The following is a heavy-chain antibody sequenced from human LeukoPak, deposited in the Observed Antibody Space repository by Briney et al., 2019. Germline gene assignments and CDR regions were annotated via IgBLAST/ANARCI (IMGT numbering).Heavy chain of an antibody. CDR3: VTNFWSASNWFDP. CDR1: GYTFTSYG. D-gene: IGHD3-3*01. Sequence: ASVKVSCKASGYTFTSYGISWVRQAPGQGLEWMGIINPSGSSTSYAQKFQGRVTMTRDTSTSTVYMELSSLRSEDTAMYYCVTNFWSASNWFDPWGQGTLVTVSS. V-gene: IGHV1-46*03. CDR2: INPSGSST. J-gene: IGHJ5*02.